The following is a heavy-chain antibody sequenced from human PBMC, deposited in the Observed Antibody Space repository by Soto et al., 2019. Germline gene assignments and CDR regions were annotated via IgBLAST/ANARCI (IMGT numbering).Heavy chain of an antibody. CDR1: GYTFTSYG. V-gene: IGHV1-18*01. CDR2: ISAYNGNT. J-gene: IGHJ6*03. CDR3: ARDSDRGFGDLLYRNYYYYYMDV. D-gene: IGHD3-10*01. Sequence: QVQLVQSGAEVKKPGASVKVSCKASGYTFTSYGISWVRQAPGQGLEWMGWISAYNGNTNYAQKVQGRVTMTTDTSTSTAYMELRSLRADDTAVYYCARDSDRGFGDLLYRNYYYYYMDVWGKGTTVTVSS.